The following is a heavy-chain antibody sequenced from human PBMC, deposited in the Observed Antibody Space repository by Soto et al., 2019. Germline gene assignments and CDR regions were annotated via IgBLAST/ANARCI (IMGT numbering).Heavy chain of an antibody. CDR2: ISSSSSTI. CDR1: GFTCSSYS. J-gene: IGHJ3*02. CDR3: ARDYSSSQLWGYDAFAI. Sequence: GGSLRLSCAASGFTCSSYSISWVRQAPGKGLEWVSYISSSSSTIYYADSVKGRFTISRDNAENSLYLQMNSLRDEDTAVYYCARDYSSSQLWGYDAFAIWGQGTMVTVSS. V-gene: IGHV3-48*02. D-gene: IGHD6-13*01.